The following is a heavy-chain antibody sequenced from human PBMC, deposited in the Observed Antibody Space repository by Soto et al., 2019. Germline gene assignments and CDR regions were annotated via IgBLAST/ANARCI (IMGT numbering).Heavy chain of an antibody. D-gene: IGHD6-13*01. J-gene: IGHJ6*02. CDR3: ASIAGPRTDYGMDV. Sequence: QVQLVQSVAAVKKPGSSVNVSCKASGGTFSSYAISWVRQAPGQGLEWMGGIIPIFGTANYAQKFQGRVTITADESTSTAYMELSSLRSEDTAVYYCASIAGPRTDYGMDVWGQGTTVTVSS. CDR2: IIPIFGTA. CDR1: GGTFSSYA. V-gene: IGHV1-69*01.